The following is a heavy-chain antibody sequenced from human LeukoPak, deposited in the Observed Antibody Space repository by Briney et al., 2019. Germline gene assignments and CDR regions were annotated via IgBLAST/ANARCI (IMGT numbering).Heavy chain of an antibody. CDR3: ARDLPYGDHEVGDY. CDR2: IWYDRSNK. CDR1: GFTFSSYG. J-gene: IGHJ4*02. Sequence: GGSLRLSCAASGFTFSSYGMHWVRQAPGKGLEWVAVIWYDRSNKYYADSVKGRFTISRDNSKNTLYLQMNSLRAEDTAVYYCARDLPYGDHEVGDYWGQGTLVTVSS. D-gene: IGHD4-17*01. V-gene: IGHV3-33*01.